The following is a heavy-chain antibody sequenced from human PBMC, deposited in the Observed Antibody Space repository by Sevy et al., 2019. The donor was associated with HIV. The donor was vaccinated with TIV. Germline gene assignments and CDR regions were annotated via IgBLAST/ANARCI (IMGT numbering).Heavy chain of an antibody. CDR3: AKGNDILTGYYAY. D-gene: IGHD3-9*01. J-gene: IGHJ4*02. CDR2: ISGSGGST. CDR1: GFTFSSYA. V-gene: IGHV3-23*01. Sequence: GGSLRLSCAASGFTFSSYAMSWVRQAPGKGLEWVSAISGSGGSTYYADSVKGRFTISRDNSKNTLYLQMNSLRAEDMAVYYCAKGNDILTGYYAYWGQGTLVTVSS.